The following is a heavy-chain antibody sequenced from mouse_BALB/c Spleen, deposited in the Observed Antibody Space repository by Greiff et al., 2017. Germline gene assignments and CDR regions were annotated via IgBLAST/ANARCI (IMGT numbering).Heavy chain of an antibody. V-gene: IGHV3-2*02. CDR2: ISYSGST. J-gene: IGHJ2*01. D-gene: IGHD1-1*01. CDR3: ARTYGSSSCFDY. CDR1: GYSITSDYA. Sequence: EVQRVESGPGLVKPSQSLSLTCTVTGYSITSDYAWNWIRQFPGNKLEWMGYISYSGSTSYNPSLKSRISITRDTSKNQFFLQLNSVTTEDTATYYCARTYGSSSCFDYWGQGTTLTVSS.